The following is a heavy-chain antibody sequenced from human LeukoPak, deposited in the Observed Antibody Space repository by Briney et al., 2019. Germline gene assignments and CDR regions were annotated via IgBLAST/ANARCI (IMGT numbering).Heavy chain of an antibody. CDR3: ARGLKDDYHLDY. CDR2: IYSVGTT. J-gene: IGHJ4*02. D-gene: IGHD5-24*01. V-gene: IGHV3-66*02. Sequence: GGSLRLSCAASGFTVSSNYMTWVRQAPGKGLEWLSVIYSVGTTYYADSVKGRFTISRDNSKNTLYLQMNSLRGGDTAVYYCARGLKDDYHLDYWGQGSLVTVSS. CDR1: GFTVSSNY.